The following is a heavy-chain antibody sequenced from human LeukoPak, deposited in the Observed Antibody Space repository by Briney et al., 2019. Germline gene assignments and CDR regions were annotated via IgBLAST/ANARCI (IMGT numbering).Heavy chain of an antibody. J-gene: IGHJ4*02. CDR2: IKQDGSEK. CDR3: ARVVPNGDPDY. V-gene: IGHV3-7*01. Sequence: GGSLRLSCAASGFTFKNYAMYWVRQAPGKGLEWVANIKQDGSEKYYVDSVKGRFTISRDNAKNSLYLQMNSLRAEDTAVYYCARVVPNGDPDYWGQGTLVTVSS. D-gene: IGHD2-21*02. CDR1: GFTFKNYA.